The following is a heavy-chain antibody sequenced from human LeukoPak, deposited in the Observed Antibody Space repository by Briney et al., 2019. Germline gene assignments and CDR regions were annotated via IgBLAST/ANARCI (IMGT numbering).Heavy chain of an antibody. CDR3: ARGFPHHPIVVVVAATRGYFDY. V-gene: IGHV4-34*01. CDR2: INHSGST. Sequence: PSETLSLTCAVYGGSFSGYYWSWIRQPPGKGLEWIGEINHSGSTNYNPSLKSRVTISVDTSKNQFSLKLSSVTAADTAVYCCARGFPHHPIVVVVAATRGYFDYWGQGTLVTVSS. J-gene: IGHJ4*02. CDR1: GGSFSGYY. D-gene: IGHD2-15*01.